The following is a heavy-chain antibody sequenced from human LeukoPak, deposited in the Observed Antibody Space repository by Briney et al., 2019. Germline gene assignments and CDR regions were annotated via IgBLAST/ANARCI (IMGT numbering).Heavy chain of an antibody. J-gene: IGHJ6*02. D-gene: IGHD2-2*01. V-gene: IGHV3-15*01. CDR3: TTAPYCSSTSCYGRYYYGMDV. Sequence: GGSLRLSCAASGFTFSNARMSWVRQAPGKGLEWVGRIKSKTDGGTTDYAAPVKGRFTISRDDSKNTLYLQMNSLKTEDTAVYYCTTAPYCSSTSCYGRYYYGMDVWGQGTTVTVSS. CDR2: IKSKTDGGTT. CDR1: GFTFSNAR.